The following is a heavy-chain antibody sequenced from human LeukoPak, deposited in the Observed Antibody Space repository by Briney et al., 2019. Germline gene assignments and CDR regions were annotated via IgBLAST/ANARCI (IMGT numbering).Heavy chain of an antibody. V-gene: IGHV4-59*01. J-gene: IGHJ6*03. Sequence: PSETLSLTCTVSGGSISNYYWTWIRQPPGKGLEWIGYISYSGSTKDNPSLKSRGTISIDKSKNQFSLKLSSVTAEDTAVYYCERVHYFDSSGYYSSTYYYYMDVWGKGTTVTVSS. CDR1: GGSISNYY. D-gene: IGHD3-22*01. CDR2: ISYSGST. CDR3: ERVHYFDSSGYYSSTYYYYMDV.